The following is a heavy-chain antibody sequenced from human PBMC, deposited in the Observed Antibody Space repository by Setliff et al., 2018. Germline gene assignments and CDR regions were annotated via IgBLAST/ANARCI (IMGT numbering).Heavy chain of an antibody. Sequence: SGPTLVNPTQTLTLTCTFSGFSLGTSGEAVGWIRQPPGKALEWLALIYWNDDDRYSPSLKNRLTITKDTSKKQVVLTLTNMDPVDTAMYYCARRRYYDSSGYYYFDYWGQGTLVTVSS. CDR3: ARRRYYDSSGYYYFDY. V-gene: IGHV2-5*01. D-gene: IGHD3-22*01. J-gene: IGHJ4*02. CDR1: GFSLGTSGEA. CDR2: IYWNDDD.